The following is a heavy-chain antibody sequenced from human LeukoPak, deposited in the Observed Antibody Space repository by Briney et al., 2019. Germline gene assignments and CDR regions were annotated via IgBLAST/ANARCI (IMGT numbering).Heavy chain of an antibody. Sequence: ASVKVSCKASGYTFTSYDINWVRQATGQGVECMGWMNPNSGNTGYAQKFQGRVTITRNTSISTAYMELSSLRSEDTAVYYCARGGYGDYYFDYWGQGTLVTVSS. CDR2: MNPNSGNT. CDR3: ARGGYGDYYFDY. CDR1: GYTFTSYD. V-gene: IGHV1-8*03. D-gene: IGHD4-17*01. J-gene: IGHJ4*02.